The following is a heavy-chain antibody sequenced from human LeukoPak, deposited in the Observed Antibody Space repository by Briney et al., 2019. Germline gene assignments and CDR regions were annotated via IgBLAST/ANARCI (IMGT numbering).Heavy chain of an antibody. Sequence: PSETLSLTCTVSGGSVSSYYWSWIRQPPGEGLEWIAHIHNSGSTNYNLSLKTRVTISVDTSKNQFSLKLSSVTAADTAVYYCVRDWEGFNFDIWGQGTMVTVSS. D-gene: IGHD1-26*01. J-gene: IGHJ3*02. V-gene: IGHV4-59*02. CDR3: VRDWEGFNFDI. CDR2: IHNSGST. CDR1: GGSVSSYY.